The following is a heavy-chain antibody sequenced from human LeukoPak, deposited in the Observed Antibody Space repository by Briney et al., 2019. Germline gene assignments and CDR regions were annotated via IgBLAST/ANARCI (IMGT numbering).Heavy chain of an antibody. J-gene: IGHJ4*02. CDR1: GFTVSSNS. CDR2: ISGNGRDI. D-gene: IGHD1-1*01. CDR3: ARDPRTVQI. V-gene: IGHV3-11*04. Sequence: PGGSLRLSCTVSGFTVSSNSMTWVRQAPGRGLEWLSYISGNGRDIQYADSVKGRFTISRDNAKNLLSLQMDSLRVEDTAIYYCARDPRTVQIWGQGTLVTVSS.